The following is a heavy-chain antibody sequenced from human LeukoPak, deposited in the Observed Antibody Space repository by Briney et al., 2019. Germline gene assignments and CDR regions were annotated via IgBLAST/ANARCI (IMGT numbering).Heavy chain of an antibody. J-gene: IGHJ4*02. D-gene: IGHD1-1*01. CDR3: AKASRVSNADAVL. CDR1: GLTFSSYA. Sequence: GGSLTLSCAASGLTFSSYAMSWVREAPARGLEWVSSLRGNGDTFYADSVKGRFTLSRDDSRNTVYLQLNNLRVEDTAVYYCAKASRVSNADAVLWGQGTVVTVSS. V-gene: IGHV3-23*01. CDR2: LRGNGDT.